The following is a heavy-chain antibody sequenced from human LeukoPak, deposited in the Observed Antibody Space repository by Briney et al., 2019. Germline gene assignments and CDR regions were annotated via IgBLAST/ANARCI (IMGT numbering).Heavy chain of an antibody. Sequence: PGRSLRLSRAASGFTFSSYAMHWVRQAPGKGLEWVAVMSYDGSNKYYADSVKGRFTISRDNSKNTLYLQMNSLRPEDTAVYYCARTLTMLSWFDPWGQGTLVTVSS. CDR1: GFTFSSYA. J-gene: IGHJ5*02. D-gene: IGHD4/OR15-4a*01. V-gene: IGHV3-30-3*01. CDR2: MSYDGSNK. CDR3: ARTLTMLSWFDP.